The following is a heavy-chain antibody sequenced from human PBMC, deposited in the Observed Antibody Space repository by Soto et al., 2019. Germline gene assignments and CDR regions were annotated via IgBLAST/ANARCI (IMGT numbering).Heavy chain of an antibody. V-gene: IGHV4-34*01. CDR3: ARVSGTSSKFATDV. CDR1: GGSFRGFY. Sequence: SETLSLTCAVSGGSFRGFYWTWIRQSPGKGLEWLGDINHVGITNYNPSLKSRVSIPVDTSKSQFSLKLSSVTAADTAVYYCARVSGTSSKFATDVWGQGSAVTVSS. CDR2: INHVGIT. D-gene: IGHD3-10*01. J-gene: IGHJ6*02.